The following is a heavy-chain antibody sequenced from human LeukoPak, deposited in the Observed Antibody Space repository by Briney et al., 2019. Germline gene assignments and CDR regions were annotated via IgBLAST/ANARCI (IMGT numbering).Heavy chain of an antibody. J-gene: IGHJ4*02. V-gene: IGHV1-69*06. Sequence: SVKVSCKASGYNLSSYGITWVRQAPGQGLEWMGGIIPIFGTANYAQKFQGRVTITADKSTSTAYMELSSLRSEDTAVYYCARPYSGSYRGFDYWGQGTLVTVSS. CDR2: IIPIFGTA. D-gene: IGHD1-26*01. CDR3: ARPYSGSYRGFDY. CDR1: GYNLSSYG.